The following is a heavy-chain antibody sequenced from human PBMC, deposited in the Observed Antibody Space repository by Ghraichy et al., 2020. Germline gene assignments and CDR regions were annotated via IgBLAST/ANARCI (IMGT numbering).Heavy chain of an antibody. Sequence: SETLSLTCTVSGGSISSYYWSWIRQPPGKGLEWIGYIYYSGSTNYNPSLKSRVTISVDTSKNQFSLKLSSVTAADTAVYYCARLVPLRYYYDSSTKGAFDIWGQGTMVTVSS. J-gene: IGHJ3*02. V-gene: IGHV4-59*08. CDR3: ARLVPLRYYYDSSTKGAFDI. D-gene: IGHD3-22*01. CDR1: GGSISSYY. CDR2: IYYSGST.